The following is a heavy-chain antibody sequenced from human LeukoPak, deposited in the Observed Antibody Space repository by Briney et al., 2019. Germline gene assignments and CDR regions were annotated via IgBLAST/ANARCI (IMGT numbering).Heavy chain of an antibody. CDR2: ISGSGGST. J-gene: IGHJ4*02. CDR3: AKRPIRPPGYSRSWHLDY. Sequence: GGTLRLSCAASGFTFSSYGMSWVRQAPGKGLEWVSAISGSGGSTYYADSVKGRFTISRDNSKNTLYLQMNSLRAEDTAVYYCAKRPIRPPGYSRSWHLDYWGQGTLVTVSS. V-gene: IGHV3-23*01. D-gene: IGHD6-13*01. CDR1: GFTFSSYG.